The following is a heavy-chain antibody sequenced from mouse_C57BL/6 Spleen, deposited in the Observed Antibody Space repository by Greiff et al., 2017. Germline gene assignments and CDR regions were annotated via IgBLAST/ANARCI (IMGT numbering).Heavy chain of an antibody. CDR3: ASGDYSKGYFDY. D-gene: IGHD2-5*01. J-gene: IGHJ2*01. CDR1: GYTFTSYW. Sequence: QVQLKQPGAELVKPGASVKMSCKASGYTFTSYWITWVKQRPGQGLEWIGDIYPGSGSTNYNEKFKSKATLTVDTSSSTAYMQLSSLTSEDSAVYYCASGDYSKGYFDYWGQGTTLTVSS. CDR2: IYPGSGST. V-gene: IGHV1-55*01.